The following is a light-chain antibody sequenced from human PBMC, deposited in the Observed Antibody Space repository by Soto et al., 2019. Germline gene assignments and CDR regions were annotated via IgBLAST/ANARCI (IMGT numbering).Light chain of an antibody. Sequence: QSALTQPASVSGSPGQSITISCPGTRSDIGAYNFVSWYQQHPGEVPKLMLYDVNVRPSGVSNRFSGSKSGNTASLTISGLQAEYEADYYCTSWTTSTTMIFGGGTKLTVL. CDR1: RSDIGAYNF. V-gene: IGLV2-14*03. CDR2: DVN. CDR3: TSWTTSTTMI. J-gene: IGLJ2*01.